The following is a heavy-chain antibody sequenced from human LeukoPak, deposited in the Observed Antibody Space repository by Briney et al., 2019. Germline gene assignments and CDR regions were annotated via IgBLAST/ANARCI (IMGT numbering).Heavy chain of an antibody. CDR2: IIPIFGTA. D-gene: IGHD7-27*01. J-gene: IGHJ6*04. V-gene: IGHV1-69*13. CDR3: AKWGDYYYYGMDV. Sequence: ASVKVSCKASGGTFSSYAISWVRQAPGQGLEWMGGIIPIFGTANYAQKFQGRVTITADEATSTAYMELSSLRSEDTAVYYCAKWGDYYYYGMDVWGKGTTVTVSS. CDR1: GGTFSSYA.